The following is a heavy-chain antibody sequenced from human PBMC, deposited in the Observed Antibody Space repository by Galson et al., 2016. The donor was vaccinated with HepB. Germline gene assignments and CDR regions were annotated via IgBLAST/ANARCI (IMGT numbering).Heavy chain of an antibody. CDR2: IYHSGSS. CDR1: GGSISSSNW. D-gene: IGHD6-13*01. CDR3: ARGGSRIEASGAFDN. Sequence: SETLSLTCGVSGGSISSSNWWNWVRQPPGKGLEWIGDIYHSGSSNYNPSLKSRVTISVDMSNNHVSLMLNSVTAADTAVYYCARGGSRIEASGAFDNWGQGTLVTVSS. V-gene: IGHV4-4*02. J-gene: IGHJ4*02.